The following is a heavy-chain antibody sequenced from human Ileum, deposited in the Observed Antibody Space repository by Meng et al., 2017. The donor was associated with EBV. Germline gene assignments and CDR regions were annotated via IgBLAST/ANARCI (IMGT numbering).Heavy chain of an antibody. J-gene: IGHJ5*02. D-gene: IGHD1-14*01. Sequence: QSVEAGGGVVQPGRSLSLSCAAPGFTFSHYGMFWVRQAPGKGPEWVAILPSYGGKIYYSDSVKGRFSVSRDNSKNTLYLQMNSLRVEDTAMYYCARDETGRFDPWGQGTLVTVSS. CDR2: LPSYGGKI. CDR3: ARDETGRFDP. CDR1: GFTFSHYG. V-gene: IGHV3-30*03.